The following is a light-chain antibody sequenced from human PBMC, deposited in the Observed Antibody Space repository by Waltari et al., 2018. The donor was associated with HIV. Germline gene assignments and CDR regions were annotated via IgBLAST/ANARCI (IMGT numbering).Light chain of an antibody. CDR1: QSVSSK. J-gene: IGKJ4*01. CDR3: QQYNNWPLT. CDR2: GAS. Sequence: IVMTQSPATLSVAPGERATPSCRASQSVSSKLAWYQQKPGQAPRLLIYGASTRATGIPARFSGGGSGTEFTLTISSLQSEDFAVYYCQQYNNWPLTFGGGTRVEI. V-gene: IGKV3-15*01.